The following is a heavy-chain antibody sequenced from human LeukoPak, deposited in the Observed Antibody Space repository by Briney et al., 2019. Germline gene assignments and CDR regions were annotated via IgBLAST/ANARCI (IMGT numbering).Heavy chain of an antibody. D-gene: IGHD3-10*01. CDR3: ARDMERSFWYFDL. J-gene: IGHJ2*01. CDR2: ISYDGSNK. V-gene: IGHV3-30*03. CDR1: GFTFSSYG. Sequence: PGGSLRLSCAASGFTFSSYGMHWVRQAPGKGLEWVAVISYDGSNKYYADSVKGRFTISRDNAKNSLYLQMNSLRAEDTAVYYCARDMERSFWYFDLWGRGTLVTVSS.